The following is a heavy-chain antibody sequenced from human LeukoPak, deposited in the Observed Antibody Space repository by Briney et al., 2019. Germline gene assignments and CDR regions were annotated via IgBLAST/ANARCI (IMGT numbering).Heavy chain of an antibody. CDR3: ARDMPGSSSSRFQH. J-gene: IGHJ1*01. D-gene: IGHD6-6*01. CDR2: IRGDESRK. Sequence: PGGSLRLSCAASGFSFSNYWMTWLRQAPGKGLEWVANIRGDESRKYYLDSVTGRFTISRDNAKNSLYLQMNSLRAEDTAVYYCARDMPGSSSSRFQHWGQGTLVTVSS. V-gene: IGHV3-7*01. CDR1: GFSFSNYW.